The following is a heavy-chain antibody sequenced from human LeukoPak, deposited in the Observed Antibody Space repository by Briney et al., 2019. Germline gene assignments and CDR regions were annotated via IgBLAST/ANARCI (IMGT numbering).Heavy chain of an antibody. Sequence: GASVKVSCKASGYTFTSYGISWVRQAPGQGLEWMGWISAYNGNTNYAQKLQGRVTMTTDTSTSTAYMELRSLRSDDTAVYYCARTRGVVVTAIGVRFDPWGQGTLVTVSS. J-gene: IGHJ5*02. CDR3: ARTRGVVVTAIGVRFDP. V-gene: IGHV1-18*01. CDR1: GYTFTSYG. D-gene: IGHD2-21*02. CDR2: ISAYNGNT.